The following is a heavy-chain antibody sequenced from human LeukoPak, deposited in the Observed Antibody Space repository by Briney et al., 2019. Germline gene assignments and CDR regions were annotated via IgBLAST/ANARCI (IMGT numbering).Heavy chain of an antibody. CDR3: AKPAKTDYADY. V-gene: IGHV3-23*01. D-gene: IGHD1-14*01. CDR2: ISGSGGST. Sequence: GGSLRLSCAAYGFTFNNYAMSWVRQAPGKGLEWVSAISGSGGSTYYADSVKGRFTISRDNSENTLYLQMNSLRAGDTAVYYCAKPAKTDYADYWGQGTLVTVSS. CDR1: GFTFNNYA. J-gene: IGHJ4*02.